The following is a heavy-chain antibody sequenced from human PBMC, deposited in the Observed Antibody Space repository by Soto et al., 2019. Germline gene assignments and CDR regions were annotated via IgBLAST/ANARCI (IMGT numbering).Heavy chain of an antibody. D-gene: IGHD6-19*01. CDR1: GGSISSGGYY. CDR2: IYYSGST. V-gene: IGHV4-31*03. J-gene: IGHJ4*02. CDR3: ARDGYSSGWGIDY. Sequence: QVQLQESGPGLVKPSQTLSLTCTVSGGSISSGGYYWSWIRQHPGKGLEWIGYIYYSGSTYYNQSRKSRVTRSVYTSKNQSSRKLSSVTAADTALYYCARDGYSSGWGIDYCGQGTLVTVSS.